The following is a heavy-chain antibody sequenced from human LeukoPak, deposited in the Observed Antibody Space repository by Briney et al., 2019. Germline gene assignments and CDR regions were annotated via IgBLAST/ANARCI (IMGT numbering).Heavy chain of an antibody. CDR1: GFTFNSYA. D-gene: IGHD3-16*02. CDR3: AKGGSYRSQPYFDY. J-gene: IGHJ4*02. V-gene: IGHV3-23*01. Sequence: GGSLRLSCAASGFTFNSYAMSWVRQAPGKGLEWVSSISGSGDKTYYAGSVKGRLTISRDNSKNTLYLQMNSLRAEDTAVYYCAKGGSYRSQPYFDYWGQGTPVTVSS. CDR2: ISGSGDKT.